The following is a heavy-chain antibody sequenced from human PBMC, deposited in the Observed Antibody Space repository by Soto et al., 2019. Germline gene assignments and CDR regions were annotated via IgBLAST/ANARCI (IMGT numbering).Heavy chain of an antibody. CDR3: ARARVSGYYYVRAFDI. D-gene: IGHD3-22*01. Sequence: PGESLKISFKGSGYSFTSYLICWVRQMPGKGLEWMGIIYPGDSDTRYSPSFQGQVTISADKYISTAYLQWSSLKASDTAMYYCARARVSGYYYVRAFDIPGQGTTVNVSS. CDR2: IYPGDSDT. V-gene: IGHV5-51*01. CDR1: GYSFTSYL. J-gene: IGHJ3*02.